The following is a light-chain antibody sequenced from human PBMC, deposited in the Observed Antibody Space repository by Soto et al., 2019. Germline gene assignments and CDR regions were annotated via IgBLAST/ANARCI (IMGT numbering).Light chain of an antibody. Sequence: ESMLTQSPATLSFYTGEKATLSCRASQSVSSYLAWYQQKPGQAPRLLIYGASSRATGIPDRFSGTGSETDFTLTINRLEPEDFAVYYCQQYANSPITFGQGRLLEIK. V-gene: IGKV3-20*01. CDR2: GAS. CDR1: QSVSSY. J-gene: IGKJ5*01. CDR3: QQYANSPIT.